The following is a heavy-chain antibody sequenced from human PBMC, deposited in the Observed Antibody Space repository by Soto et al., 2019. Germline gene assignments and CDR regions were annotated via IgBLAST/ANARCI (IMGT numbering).Heavy chain of an antibody. CDR2: ISYDGSNK. D-gene: IGHD1-26*01. CDR3: ASAVGAFDAFDI. V-gene: IGHV3-30-3*01. J-gene: IGHJ3*02. CDR1: GFTFSSYA. Sequence: QVQLVESGGGVVQPGRSLRLSCAASGFTFSSYAMHWVRQAPGKGLEWVAVISYDGSNKYYADSVKGRFTISRDNSKNTLYLQMNSLRAEDTAVYYCASAVGAFDAFDIWGPGTMVTVSS.